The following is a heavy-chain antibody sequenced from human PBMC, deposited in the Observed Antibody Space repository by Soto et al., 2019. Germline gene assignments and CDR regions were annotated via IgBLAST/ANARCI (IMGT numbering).Heavy chain of an antibody. CDR2: ISSSGSTI. V-gene: IGHV3-11*01. D-gene: IGHD3-3*01. J-gene: IGHJ3*02. CDR3: ARVGDTIFGVVIDAFDI. CDR1: GFTFSDYY. Sequence: GSLRLSCAASGFTFSDYYMSWIRQAPGKGLEWVSYISSSGSTIYYADSVKGRFTISRDNAKNSLYLQMNSLRAEDTAVYYCARVGDTIFGVVIDAFDIWGQGTMVTVSS.